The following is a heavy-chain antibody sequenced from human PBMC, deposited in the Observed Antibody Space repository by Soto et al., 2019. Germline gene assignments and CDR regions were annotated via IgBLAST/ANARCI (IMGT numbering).Heavy chain of an antibody. CDR1: GFTFSNYG. J-gene: IGHJ4*02. V-gene: IGHV3-33*01. CDR3: ARLGSSWSFDY. CDR2: IWYDGSNK. D-gene: IGHD6-13*01. Sequence: PGGSLRLSCAASGFTFSNYGMDWVRQAPGKGLEWVAVIWYDGSNKYCADSVKGRFTISRDNSMNTVSLQMNSLRAEDTAVYYCARLGSSWSFDYWGQGTLVTVSS.